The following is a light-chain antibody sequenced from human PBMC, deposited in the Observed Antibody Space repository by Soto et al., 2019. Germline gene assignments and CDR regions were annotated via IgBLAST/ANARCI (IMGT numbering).Light chain of an antibody. CDR2: DAS. CDR1: HGISSA. V-gene: IGKV1-13*02. J-gene: IGKJ2*01. CDR3: QQFNSYSFT. Sequence: AIQLTQSPSSLSASVGDRVTITCRASHGISSALAWYQQKPGKAPKLLIYDASSLESGVPSRFSGSGSGTDFTLTISSLQPEDFATYYCQQFNSYSFTFGQGTKLEIK.